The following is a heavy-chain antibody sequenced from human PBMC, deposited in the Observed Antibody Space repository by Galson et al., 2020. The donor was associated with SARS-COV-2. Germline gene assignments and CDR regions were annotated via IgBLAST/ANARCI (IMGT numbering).Heavy chain of an antibody. CDR2: IHYSGGT. V-gene: IGHV4-31*03. CDR1: GGSISSGGYY. D-gene: IGHD4-17*01. CDR3: ATYDDGDLQSDI. J-gene: IGHJ3*02. Sequence: SETLSLTCTVSGGSISSGGYYWSWIRQHPGKGLEWIGYIHYSGGTFYNPSLTSRVTISLDTSQNHLFLKLTSVTAADTGVYYCATYDDGDLQSDIWGQGTMVTVSS.